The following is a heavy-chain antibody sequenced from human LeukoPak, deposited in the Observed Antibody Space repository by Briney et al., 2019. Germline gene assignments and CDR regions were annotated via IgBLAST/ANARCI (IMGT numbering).Heavy chain of an antibody. CDR2: ISNSGRT. Sequence: SETLSLTWTVSGGPISHYFWSWIRQPPGKGLGGIGYISNSGRTNYNHTLKGRVTITEDASKSQSSLNLSSVTAADTAVYCCAGGTVGEVGSGRYAFDIWGQGTMVTASS. V-gene: IGHV4-59*01. CDR3: AGGTVGEVGSGRYAFDI. J-gene: IGHJ3*02. CDR1: GGPISHYF. D-gene: IGHD2-15*01.